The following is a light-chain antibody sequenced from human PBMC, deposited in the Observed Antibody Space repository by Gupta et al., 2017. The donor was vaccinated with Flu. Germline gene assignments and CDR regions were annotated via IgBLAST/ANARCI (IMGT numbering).Light chain of an antibody. J-gene: IGKJ4*01. CDR1: QSVSSN. V-gene: IGKV3-15*01. Sequence: EIAMTQSPATLSVSPGERATLSCRASQSVSSNLAWYQQRPVQAPRILIYGASTRATGIPATFRGSGSGTEFTLTISSLQSEDFAVCYCQQYNNWPLTFGGGTKVEIK. CDR2: GAS. CDR3: QQYNNWPLT.